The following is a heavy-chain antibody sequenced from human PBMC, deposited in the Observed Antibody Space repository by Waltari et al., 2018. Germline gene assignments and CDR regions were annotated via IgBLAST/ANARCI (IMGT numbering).Heavy chain of an antibody. CDR2: IYSGGST. Sequence: EVQQLESGGGLVQPGGSLRLSCAASGFTFSSYAMSWVRQAPGKGLEWVSVIYSGGSTYYADSVKGRFTISRDNSKNTLYLQMNSLRAEDTAVYYCAKADSSSSVAFDYWGQGTLVTVSS. D-gene: IGHD6-6*01. CDR1: GFTFSSYA. J-gene: IGHJ4*02. V-gene: IGHV3-23*03. CDR3: AKADSSSSVAFDY.